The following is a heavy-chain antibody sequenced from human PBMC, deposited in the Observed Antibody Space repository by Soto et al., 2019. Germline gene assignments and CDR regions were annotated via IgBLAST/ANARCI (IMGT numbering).Heavy chain of an antibody. J-gene: IGHJ4*02. Sequence: QVQLVQSGTEVTKPGSSVKVSCKASGGTFRNYPINWVRQAPGQGLEWMGSIFPLTDITDYAQNFQARLTISADKSTSTAYMELSSLTSDDTAMYFCARGPLVVLNYFESWGQGTLVTVSS. V-gene: IGHV1-69*02. CDR2: IFPLTDIT. CDR3: ARGPLVVLNYFES. CDR1: GGTFRNYP.